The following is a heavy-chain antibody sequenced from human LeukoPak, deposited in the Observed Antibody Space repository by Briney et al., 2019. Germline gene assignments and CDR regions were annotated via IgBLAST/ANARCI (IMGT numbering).Heavy chain of an antibody. J-gene: IGHJ3*01. D-gene: IGHD3-9*01. Sequence: PGGSLRLLCAASGFSFSSYGMHWVRQAPGKGLEWVAIISYDGSDKYYADSVKGRFTISRDNSKNTLYLQMNSLRAEDTAVYYCAKGCTLFWLKDAFDVWGQGTMVTVSS. CDR3: AKGCTLFWLKDAFDV. V-gene: IGHV3-30*18. CDR2: ISYDGSDK. CDR1: GFSFSSYG.